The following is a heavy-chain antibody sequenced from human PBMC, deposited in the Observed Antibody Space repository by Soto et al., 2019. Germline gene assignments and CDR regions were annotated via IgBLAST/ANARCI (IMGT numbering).Heavy chain of an antibody. D-gene: IGHD3-3*01. V-gene: IGHV3-23*01. CDR2: ISGSGGST. CDR3: AKDTVRLEWLLFGFFDY. Sequence: GGSLRLSCAASGFTFSSYAMSWVRQAPGKGLEWVSAISGSGGSTYYADSVKGWFTISRDNSKNTLYLQMNSLRAEDTAVYYCAKDTVRLEWLLFGFFDYWGQGTLVTVSS. J-gene: IGHJ4*02. CDR1: GFTFSSYA.